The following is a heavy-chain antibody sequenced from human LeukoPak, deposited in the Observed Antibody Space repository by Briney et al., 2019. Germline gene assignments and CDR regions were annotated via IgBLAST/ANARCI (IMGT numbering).Heavy chain of an antibody. V-gene: IGHV1-18*01. J-gene: IGHJ3*02. CDR1: GYTFTTYG. D-gene: IGHD5-24*01. Sequence: ASVKVSCKASGYTFTTYGISWVRQAPGQGLEWMGWISGYNGNTNYAQKLQGRVTMTTDTSTSTAYMELRSLRSDDTAVYYCARETVEMATNDAFDIWGQGTMVTVSS. CDR3: ARETVEMATNDAFDI. CDR2: ISGYNGNT.